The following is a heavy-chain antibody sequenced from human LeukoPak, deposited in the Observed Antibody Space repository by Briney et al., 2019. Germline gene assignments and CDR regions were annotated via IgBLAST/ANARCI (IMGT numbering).Heavy chain of an antibody. CDR3: ARDSGVRGVIKRGYFDY. J-gene: IGHJ4*02. Sequence: GGSLRLSCAASGFTFSSGSMNWVREAPGKGLQWVSSISSSSSYIYYADSVKGRFTISRDNAKNSLYLQMNSLRAEDTAVYYCARDSGVRGVIKRGYFDYWGQGTLVTVSS. V-gene: IGHV3-21*01. CDR2: ISSSSSYI. CDR1: GFTFSSGS. D-gene: IGHD3-10*01.